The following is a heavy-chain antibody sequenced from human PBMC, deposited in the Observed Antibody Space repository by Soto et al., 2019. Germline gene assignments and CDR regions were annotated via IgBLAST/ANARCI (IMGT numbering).Heavy chain of an antibody. CDR3: ARSRTGTTYGGMDV. J-gene: IGHJ6*02. V-gene: IGHV3-66*01. CDR1: GFAVSSNY. D-gene: IGHD1-7*01. CDR2: IHSGGDT. Sequence: EVQLVESGGDLVQPGGSLRLSCAASGFAVSSNYMTWVRQAPGKGLEWVSVIHSGGDTHYADSVRGRFTISRDNSKNTLDLQMTSLRAEDTGVYYCARSRTGTTYGGMDVWGQGTTFTVSS.